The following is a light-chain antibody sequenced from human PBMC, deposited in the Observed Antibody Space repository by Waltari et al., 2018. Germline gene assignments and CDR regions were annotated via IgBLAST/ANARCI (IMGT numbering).Light chain of an antibody. CDR1: SSILRRDF. J-gene: IGLJ2*01. Sequence: QSSLFPPPSASGTPDQRVPLPSSVSSSILRRDFLFLYQEFPERAPKLVIYFNKQRPSGPPDRFSGSTSGTSASLTISGLRSEDEADYYCASWDDSLSGRIFCGGTKLTAL. CDR2: FNK. CDR3: ASWDDSLSGRI. V-gene: IGLV1-47*01.